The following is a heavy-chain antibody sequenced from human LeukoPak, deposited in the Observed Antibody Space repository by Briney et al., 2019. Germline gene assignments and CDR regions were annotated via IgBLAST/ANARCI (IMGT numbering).Heavy chain of an antibody. CDR1: GYTFTDYY. J-gene: IGHJ5*02. V-gene: IGHV1-2*02. D-gene: IGHD4/OR15-4a*01. CDR3: ARAYEYGWFDP. CDR2: VNPKSGAT. Sequence: GASVKVSCKTSGYTFTDYYLHRLRQAPGQGLEWMGWVNPKSGATNYAQRFQGRVTMTWQTSISTGNMELSSLRSDDTAVYYCARAYEYGWFDPWGQGTLVTVCS.